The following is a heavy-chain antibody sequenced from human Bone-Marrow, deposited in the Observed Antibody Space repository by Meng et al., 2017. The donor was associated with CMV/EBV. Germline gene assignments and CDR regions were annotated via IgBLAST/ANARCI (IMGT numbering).Heavy chain of an antibody. Sequence: SETLSLTCTVSGYSISSGYYWGWIRQPPGKGLEWIGSIYHSGSTYYNPSLKSRVTISVDTSKNQFSLKLSSVTAADTAVYYCARANPSNYYDNNLDFDYWGQGPLVTVSS. J-gene: IGHJ4*02. CDR1: GYSISSGYY. CDR2: IYHSGST. CDR3: ARANPSNYYDNNLDFDY. D-gene: IGHD3-22*01. V-gene: IGHV4-38-2*02.